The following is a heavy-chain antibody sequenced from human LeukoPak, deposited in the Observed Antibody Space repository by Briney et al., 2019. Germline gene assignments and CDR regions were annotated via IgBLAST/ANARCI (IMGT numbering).Heavy chain of an antibody. J-gene: IGHJ4*02. CDR3: TRTIDGDYVDY. Sequence: GXSLRXSCAASGFTFSSYAMNWVRQAPGKGLEWGSAISGSGDSTYYADSVKGRFTISRDNSKNTLYLQMNSLKTEDTAVYYCTRTIDGDYVDYWGQGTLVTVSS. CDR1: GFTFSSYA. CDR2: ISGSGDST. D-gene: IGHD1-1*01. V-gene: IGHV3-23*01.